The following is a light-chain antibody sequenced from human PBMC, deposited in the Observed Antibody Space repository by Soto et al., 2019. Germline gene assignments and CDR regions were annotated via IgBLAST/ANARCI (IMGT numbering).Light chain of an antibody. CDR2: GTS. J-gene: IGKJ4*01. CDR1: QSISNSH. V-gene: IGKV3-20*01. Sequence: EIVVTQSPGTLSLSPGERATLSCRASQSISNSHLAWYQQKRGQAPRLLIYGTSTRATGGIADRFSGSGTGTDFTLTISRLEPEDFAVYYCQYYGSSVTFGGGTTVEIK. CDR3: QYYGSSVT.